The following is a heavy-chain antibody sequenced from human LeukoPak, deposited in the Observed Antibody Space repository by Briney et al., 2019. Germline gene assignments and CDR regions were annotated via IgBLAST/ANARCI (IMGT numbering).Heavy chain of an antibody. CDR1: GFTFSSYS. CDR3: ARGAHIVVVTAIHRWFDP. D-gene: IGHD2-21*02. V-gene: IGHV3-21*01. Sequence: GGSLRLSCAASGFTFSSYSMNWVRQAPGKGLEWVSSISSSSSYIYYADSVKGRFTISRDNAKNSLYLQMNSLRAEDTAVYYCARGAHIVVVTAIHRWFDPWGQGTLVTVSS. CDR2: ISSSSSYI. J-gene: IGHJ5*02.